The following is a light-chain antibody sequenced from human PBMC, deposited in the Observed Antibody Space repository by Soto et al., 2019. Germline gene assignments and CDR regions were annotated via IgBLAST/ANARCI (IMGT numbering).Light chain of an antibody. CDR2: AAS. V-gene: IGKV3-20*01. J-gene: IGKJ1*01. CDR1: QSVSSNY. Sequence: EIVLTQSPGTLSLSPGERATLSCRASQSVSSNYLAWHQQKPGQPPRLLISAASSSATGIPDRFSGSGCGTEFTLTISSLEPEDVAVDYCQHYGRSPPSWTFGQGTKVEIK. CDR3: QHYGRSPPSWT.